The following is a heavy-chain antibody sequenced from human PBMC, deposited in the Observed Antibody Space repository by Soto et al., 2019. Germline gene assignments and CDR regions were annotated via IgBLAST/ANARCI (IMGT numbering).Heavy chain of an antibody. CDR3: ASGAVPSSRKDFDY. J-gene: IGHJ4*02. Sequence: QAGGSLRLSCAASGFTFSSYAMSWVRQAPGKGLEWVSAISGSGGSTYYADSVKGRFTISRDNSKNTLYLQMNSLRAEDTAVYYCASGAVPSSRKDFDYWGQGTLVTVSS. V-gene: IGHV3-23*01. CDR2: ISGSGGST. CDR1: GFTFSSYA. D-gene: IGHD1-26*01.